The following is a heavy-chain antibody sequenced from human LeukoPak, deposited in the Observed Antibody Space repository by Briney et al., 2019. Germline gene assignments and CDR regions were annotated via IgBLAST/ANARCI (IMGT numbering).Heavy chain of an antibody. CDR1: GYTFTGYY. Sequence: ASVKVSCKASGYTFTGYYMHWVRQATGQGLEWMGWMNPNSGNTGYAQKFQGRVTMTRNTSISTAYMELSSLRSEDTAVYYCARATSGGNWFDPWGQGTLVTVSS. J-gene: IGHJ5*02. V-gene: IGHV1-8*02. D-gene: IGHD3-10*01. CDR2: MNPNSGNT. CDR3: ARATSGGNWFDP.